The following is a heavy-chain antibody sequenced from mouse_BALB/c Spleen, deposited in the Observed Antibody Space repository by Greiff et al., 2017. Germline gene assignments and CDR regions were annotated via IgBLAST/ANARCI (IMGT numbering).Heavy chain of an antibody. CDR2: IYPGSGST. Sequence: LQQPGSELVRPGASVKLSCKASGYTFTSSWMHWVKQRPGQGLEWIGNIYPGSGSTNYDEKFKSKATLTVDTSSSTAYMQLSSLTSEDSAVYYCTRGGWDYDGWGEGTTVTVSS. CDR1: GYTFTSSW. J-gene: IGHJ1*01. CDR3: TRGGWDYDG. V-gene: IGHV1S22*01.